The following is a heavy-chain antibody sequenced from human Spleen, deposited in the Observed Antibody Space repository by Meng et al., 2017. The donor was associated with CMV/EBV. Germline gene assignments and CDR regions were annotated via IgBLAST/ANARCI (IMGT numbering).Heavy chain of an antibody. CDR1: WFSRRTSGVG. CDR3: AHSADYYDSSGKGYFDY. J-gene: IGHJ4*02. Sequence: SWEESGLTLDNRPQTLSPTCRFSWFSRRTSGVGGGVIRQPPGTALEWLALIYWDDDKRYSPSLKSRLTITKDTSKNQVVLTMTNMDPVDTATYYCAHSADYYDSSGKGYFDYWGQGTLVTVSS. V-gene: IGHV2-5*02. CDR2: IYWDDDK. D-gene: IGHD3-22*01.